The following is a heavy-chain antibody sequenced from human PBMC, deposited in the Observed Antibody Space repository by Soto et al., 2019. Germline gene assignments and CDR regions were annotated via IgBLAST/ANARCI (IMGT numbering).Heavy chain of an antibody. CDR1: VEPMTGGYY. D-gene: IGHD2-15*01. V-gene: IGHV4-38-2*01. CDR2: IYYGGTT. Sequence: ETLSLTCDVSVEPMTGGYYWGWIRQSPGKGLEWIGSIYYGGTTYYNPSLRSRLAISIDTSKNQFSLRLTSVTAADTALYFCARGWYYFDFWGRGTLVTVSS. J-gene: IGHJ4*02. CDR3: ARGWYYFDF.